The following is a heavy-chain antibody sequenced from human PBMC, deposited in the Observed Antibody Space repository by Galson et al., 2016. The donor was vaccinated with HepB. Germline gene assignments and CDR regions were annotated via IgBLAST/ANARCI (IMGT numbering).Heavy chain of an antibody. CDR1: GFTFSTYS. J-gene: IGHJ6*02. CDR2: INSDGRTT. CDR3: ARGRGVAYYYSMDV. V-gene: IGHV3-74*01. D-gene: IGHD5-24*01. Sequence: SLRLSCAASGFTFSTYSMNWVRQAPGKGLVWVSRINSDGRTTRYADSVKGRFTISRDNAKNTLYLQMNSLRAEDTAVYYCARGRGVAYYYSMDVWGQGTTVTVSS.